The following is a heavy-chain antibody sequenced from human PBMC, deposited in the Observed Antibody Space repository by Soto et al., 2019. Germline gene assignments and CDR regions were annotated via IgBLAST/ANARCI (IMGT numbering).Heavy chain of an antibody. CDR2: IYYSGST. CDR1: GGSISSSSYY. V-gene: IGHV4-39*01. D-gene: IGHD6-13*01. J-gene: IGHJ4*02. CDR3: ARLGWVGIAAAGHSGDDY. Sequence: QLQLQESGPGLVKPSETLSLTCTVSGGSISSSSYYWGWIRQPPGKGLEWIGSIYYSGSTYYNPSLKSRVTISVDTSKNQFSLKLSSVTAADTAVYYCARLGWVGIAAAGHSGDDYWGQGTLVTVSS.